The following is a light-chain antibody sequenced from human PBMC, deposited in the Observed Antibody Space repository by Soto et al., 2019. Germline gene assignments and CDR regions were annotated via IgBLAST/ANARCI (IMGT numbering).Light chain of an antibody. CDR1: SSDVGGYNF. CDR3: SSYGGSNNFV. J-gene: IGLJ1*01. V-gene: IGLV2-8*01. CDR2: EVT. Sequence: SALTQPPSASGSPGQSVTISCTGTSSDVGGYNFVSWYQQYPGKAPKLIIYEVTKRPSGVPDRFSGSKSGNTASLTVSGLQTDDEADYYCSSYGGSNNFVFGTGTKVTVL.